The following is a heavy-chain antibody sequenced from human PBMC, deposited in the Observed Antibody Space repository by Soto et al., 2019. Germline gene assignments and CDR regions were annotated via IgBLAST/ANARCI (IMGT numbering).Heavy chain of an antibody. D-gene: IGHD3-3*01. CDR1: GFTFSSYG. CDR3: AKTLLTIFGVDIDY. Sequence: GGSLRLSCAASGFTFSSYGMHWVRQAPGKGLEWVAVISYDGSNKYYADSVKGRFTISRDNSKNTLYLQMNSLRAEDTAVYYCAKTLLTIFGVDIDYWGQGTLVTVSS. J-gene: IGHJ4*02. V-gene: IGHV3-30*18. CDR2: ISYDGSNK.